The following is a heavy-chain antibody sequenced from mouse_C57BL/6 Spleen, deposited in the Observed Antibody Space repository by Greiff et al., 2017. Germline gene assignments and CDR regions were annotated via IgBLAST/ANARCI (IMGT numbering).Heavy chain of an antibody. CDR2: IDPETGGT. CDR3: TRPITTVVATGYFDV. D-gene: IGHD1-1*01. J-gene: IGHJ1*03. CDR1: GYTFTDYE. V-gene: IGHV1-15*01. Sequence: VQLQESGAELVRPGASVTLSCKASGYTFTDYEMHWVKQTPVHGLEWIGAIDPETGGTAYNQKFKGKAILTADKSSRTACMELRSLTSEDSAVYYCTRPITTVVATGYFDVWGTGTTVTVSS.